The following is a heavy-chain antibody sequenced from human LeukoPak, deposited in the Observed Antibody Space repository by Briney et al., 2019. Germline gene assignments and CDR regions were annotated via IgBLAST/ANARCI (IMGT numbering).Heavy chain of an antibody. J-gene: IGHJ4*02. Sequence: SETLSRTCAVYGDSFSGYYWSWIRQSLGTGLEWIGEVNDRGTTNYNPNLKSRVTISVVTSSNQFSLRLTSVTAADTAIYFCATRRGGPYPYYFDHWDQGALVTVSS. CDR1: GDSFSGYY. CDR2: VNDRGTT. V-gene: IGHV4-34*01. D-gene: IGHD2-15*01. CDR3: ATRRGGPYPYYFDH.